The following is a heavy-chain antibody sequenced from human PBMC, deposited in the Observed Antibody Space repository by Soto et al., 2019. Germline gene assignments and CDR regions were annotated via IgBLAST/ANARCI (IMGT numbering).Heavy chain of an antibody. CDR3: AKGAHDGDSSFDY. Sequence: GGSLRLSCAASGFTFSSYGMHWVRQAPGKGLEWVAFISYDVSNKYYADSVKGRFTISRDNSKNTLYLQMNSLRAEDTAVYYCAKGAHDGDSSFDYWGQGTLVTVSS. D-gene: IGHD4-17*01. V-gene: IGHV3-30*18. J-gene: IGHJ4*02. CDR2: ISYDVSNK. CDR1: GFTFSSYG.